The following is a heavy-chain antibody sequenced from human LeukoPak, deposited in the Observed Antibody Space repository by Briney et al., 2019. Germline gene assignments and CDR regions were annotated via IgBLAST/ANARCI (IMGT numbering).Heavy chain of an antibody. V-gene: IGHV4-4*02. CDR1: GGSISSSYW. Sequence: PSETLSLTCAVSGGSISSSYWWSWVRQPPGRGLEWIGEIYHSGSTNYSPSLKSRVTISVDKSKNQLSLKLSSVTAADTAVYYCARGGDCGDYRFDFWGQGTLVTVSS. CDR3: ARGGDCGDYRFDF. CDR2: IYHSGST. D-gene: IGHD4-17*01. J-gene: IGHJ4*02.